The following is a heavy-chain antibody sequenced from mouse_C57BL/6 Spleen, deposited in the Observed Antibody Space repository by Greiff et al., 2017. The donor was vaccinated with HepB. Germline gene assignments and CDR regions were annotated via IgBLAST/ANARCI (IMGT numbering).Heavy chain of an antibody. CDR1: GYTFTSYW. V-gene: IGHV1-52*01. CDR2: IDPSDSET. CDR3: ARGDYGSSLDY. J-gene: IGHJ2*01. Sequence: QVQLQQPGAELVRPGSSVKLSCKASGYTFTSYWMHWVKQRPIQGLEWIGNIDPSDSETHYNQKFKDKATLTVDKSSSTAYMQLSSLTSEDSAVYDCARGDYGSSLDYWGQGTTLTVSS. D-gene: IGHD1-1*01.